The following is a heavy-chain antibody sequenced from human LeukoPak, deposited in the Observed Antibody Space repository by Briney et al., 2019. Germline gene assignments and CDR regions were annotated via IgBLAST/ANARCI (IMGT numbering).Heavy chain of an antibody. CDR3: ARALVRRGGYAY. J-gene: IGHJ4*02. D-gene: IGHD1-1*01. CDR1: GGTFSSYA. V-gene: IGHV1-69*05. Sequence: SVKVSCKASGGTFSSYAISLVRQAPGQGLEWMGRIIPIFGTANYAQKFQGRVTITTDESTSTAYMELSSLRSEDTAVYYCARALVRRGGYAYRGQGTLVTVSS. CDR2: IIPIFGTA.